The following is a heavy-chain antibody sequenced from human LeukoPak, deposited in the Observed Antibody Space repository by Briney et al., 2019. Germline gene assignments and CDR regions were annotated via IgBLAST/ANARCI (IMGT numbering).Heavy chain of an antibody. D-gene: IGHD6-19*01. CDR3: ARLRSSGWYFDY. Sequence: NPGGSLRLSCAASGFTFSSYAMSWVRQAPGKGLEWVSAISGSGGSAYYADSVKGRFTISRDNSKNTLYVQINSLRAEDTAVYYCARLRSSGWYFDYSSQGTLVTVSS. J-gene: IGHJ4*02. V-gene: IGHV3-23*01. CDR2: ISGSGGSA. CDR1: GFTFSSYA.